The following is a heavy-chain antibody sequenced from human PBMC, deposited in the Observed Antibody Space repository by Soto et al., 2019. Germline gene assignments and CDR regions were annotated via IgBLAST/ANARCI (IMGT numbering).Heavy chain of an antibody. V-gene: IGHV3-48*01. CDR1: GFTFSSYS. J-gene: IGHJ6*03. Sequence: GGSLRLSCAASGFTFSSYSMNWVRQAPGKGLEWVSYISSSSSTIYYADSVKGRFTISRDNAKNSLYLQMNSLRAEDTAVYYCARAEYGDYVRYYYYYMDVWGKGTTVTVSS. D-gene: IGHD4-17*01. CDR2: ISSSSSTI. CDR3: ARAEYGDYVRYYYYYMDV.